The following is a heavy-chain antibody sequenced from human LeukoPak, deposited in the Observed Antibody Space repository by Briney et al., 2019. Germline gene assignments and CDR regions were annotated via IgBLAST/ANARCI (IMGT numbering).Heavy chain of an antibody. D-gene: IGHD5-18*01. CDR1: GGSISSYY. CDR3: ARVGYSYLDYYFDY. CDR2: IYYSGST. J-gene: IGHJ4*02. V-gene: IGHV4-59*01. Sequence: SETLSLTCTVSGGSISSYYWSWIRQPPEKGLEWIGYIYYSGSTNYNPSLKSRVTISVDTSKNQFSLKLSSVTAADTAVYYCARVGYSYLDYYFDYWGQGTLVTVSS.